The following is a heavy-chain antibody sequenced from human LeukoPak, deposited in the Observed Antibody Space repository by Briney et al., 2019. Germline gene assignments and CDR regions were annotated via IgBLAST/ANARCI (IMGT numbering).Heavy chain of an antibody. D-gene: IGHD5-24*01. V-gene: IGHV4-59*01. J-gene: IGHJ4*02. Sequence: SETLSLTCTVSGGSISSYYWSWLRQPPGKGLEWIGYIYYSGSTNYNPSLKSRVTISVDTSKNQFSLKLSSVTAADTAVYYCARVRWLQAFFDYWGQGTLVTVSS. CDR3: ARVRWLQAFFDY. CDR1: GGSISSYY. CDR2: IYYSGST.